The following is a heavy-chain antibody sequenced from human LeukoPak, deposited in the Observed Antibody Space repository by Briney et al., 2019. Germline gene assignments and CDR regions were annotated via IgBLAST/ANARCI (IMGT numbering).Heavy chain of an antibody. CDR2: ISSSSSTI. Sequence: PGGSLRLSCAASGFTFSSYSMNWVRQAPGKGLEWVSYISSSSSTIYYADSVKGRFTISRDNAKNSLYLQMNSLRAEDTAVYYCARTKGDGLWSGYSTYFDYWGQGTLVTVSS. D-gene: IGHD3-3*01. V-gene: IGHV3-48*04. J-gene: IGHJ4*02. CDR3: ARTKGDGLWSGYSTYFDY. CDR1: GFTFSSYS.